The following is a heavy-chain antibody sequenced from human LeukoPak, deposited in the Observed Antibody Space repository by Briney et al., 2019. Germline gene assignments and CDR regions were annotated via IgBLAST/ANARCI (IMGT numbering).Heavy chain of an antibody. CDR3: ARGLRDSSGREYFQD. Sequence: ASVKVSCKASGYTFTSYDINWVRQATGQGLEWMGWMNPNSGNTGYAQKFQGRVTMTRNTSISTAYMELSSLRSEDTAVYYCARGLRDSSGREYFQDWARAPWSPSPQ. CDR2: MNPNSGNT. J-gene: IGHJ1*01. D-gene: IGHD3-22*01. V-gene: IGHV1-8*01. CDR1: GYTFTSYD.